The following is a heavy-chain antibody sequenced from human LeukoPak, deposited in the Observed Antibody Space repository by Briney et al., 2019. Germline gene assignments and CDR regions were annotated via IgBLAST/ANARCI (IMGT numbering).Heavy chain of an antibody. CDR3: ASIVGGFDDFDY. Sequence: GGSLRLSCAASGFTFSSYSMNWVRQAPGKGLEWVSSISSSSSYIYYADSVKGRFTISRDNAKNSLYLQMDSLRAEDTAVYYCASIVGGFDDFDYWGQGTLVTVSS. D-gene: IGHD1-26*01. CDR2: ISSSSSYI. V-gene: IGHV3-21*01. J-gene: IGHJ4*02. CDR1: GFTFSSYS.